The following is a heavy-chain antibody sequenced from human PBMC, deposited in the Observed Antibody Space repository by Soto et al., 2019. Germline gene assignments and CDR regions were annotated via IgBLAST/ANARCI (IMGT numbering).Heavy chain of an antibody. CDR2: IIPIFGTA. CDR1: GGTFSSYA. CDR3: ARDLAAQRPFWSGYYAPPYYGMDV. V-gene: IGHV1-69*13. Sequence: GASVKVSCKASGGTFSSYAISWVQQAPGQGLEWMGGIIPIFGTANYAQKFQGRVTITADESTSTAYMELSSLRSEDTAVYYCARDLAAQRPFWSGYYAPPYYGMDVWGQGTTVTVSS. J-gene: IGHJ6*02. D-gene: IGHD3-3*01.